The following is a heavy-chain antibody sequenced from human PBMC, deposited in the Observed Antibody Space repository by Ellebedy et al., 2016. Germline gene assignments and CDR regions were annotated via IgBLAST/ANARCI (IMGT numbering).Heavy chain of an antibody. J-gene: IGHJ6*02. CDR2: ISRTSSYI. CDR3: ASRAIAAAGTDPPIDYYYGMDV. V-gene: IGHV3-21*01. D-gene: IGHD6-13*01. Sequence: GGSLRLSCAASGFTFSNFAMSWVRQAPGKGLEWVSSISRTSSYIYYADSVKGRFTISRDNAKSSLYLEMNSLRTEDTAVYYCASRAIAAAGTDPPIDYYYGMDVWGQGTTVTVSS. CDR1: GFTFSNFA.